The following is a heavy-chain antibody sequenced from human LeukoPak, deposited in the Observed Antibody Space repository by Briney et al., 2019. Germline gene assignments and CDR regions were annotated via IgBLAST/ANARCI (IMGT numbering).Heavy chain of an antibody. CDR1: GFTFSSYG. CDR3: AKDGYGSGLTYYYYYMDV. CDR2: ISGSGGST. V-gene: IGHV3-23*01. D-gene: IGHD3-10*01. Sequence: GGTLRLSCAASGFTFSSYGMSWVRQAPGKGLEWVSAISGSGGSTYYADSVKGRFTISRDNSKNTLYLQMNSLRAEDTAVYYCAKDGYGSGLTYYYYYMDVWGKGTTVTISS. J-gene: IGHJ6*03.